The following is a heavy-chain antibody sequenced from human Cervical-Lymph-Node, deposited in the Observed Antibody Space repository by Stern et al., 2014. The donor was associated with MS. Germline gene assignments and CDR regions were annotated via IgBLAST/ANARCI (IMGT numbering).Heavy chain of an antibody. CDR2: INQGGST. J-gene: IGHJ4*02. Sequence: QVQLQQWGAGLLKPSDTLSLTCGVYGGSFSGYYWTWIRQPPGKGLEWIGEINQGGSTNYKPSLKSRVTISEDSSKNQFSLELRSVTAADTAVYYCARGRVYSYGSFDYWGQGTLVTVSS. V-gene: IGHV4-34*01. CDR3: ARGRVYSYGSFDY. CDR1: GGSFSGYY. D-gene: IGHD5-18*01.